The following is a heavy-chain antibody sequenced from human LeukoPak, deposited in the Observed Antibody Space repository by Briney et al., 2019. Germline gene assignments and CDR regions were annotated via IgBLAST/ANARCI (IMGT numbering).Heavy chain of an antibody. D-gene: IGHD2-15*01. CDR1: GFTCSNIW. Sequence: GGSLGCTGAGGGFTCSNIWWHWFGQAQGMGLVWVSSINSDGTSTTFTDSVKGRFTISRDNAKNTLYLQMNSLRAEDTAVYYCGCSGGSSPGYWGPGTLAIVSS. CDR3: GCSGGSSPGY. CDR2: INSDGTST. V-gene: IGHV3-74*01. J-gene: IGHJ4*02.